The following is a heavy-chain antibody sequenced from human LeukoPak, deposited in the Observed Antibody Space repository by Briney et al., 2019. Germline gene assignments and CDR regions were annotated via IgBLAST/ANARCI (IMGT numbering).Heavy chain of an antibody. CDR2: IYPGDSDT. CDR3: ARQSSYYYAMDI. J-gene: IGHJ6*02. CDR1: GYSFTNYW. Sequence: GESLKISCKGSGYSFTNYWIAWVRQMPGKGLEWMGIIYPGDSDTRYSPSFQGQVTISADKPISTAYLQWSSLKASDTAIYYCARQSSYYYAMDIWGQGTTLTVSS. V-gene: IGHV5-51*01.